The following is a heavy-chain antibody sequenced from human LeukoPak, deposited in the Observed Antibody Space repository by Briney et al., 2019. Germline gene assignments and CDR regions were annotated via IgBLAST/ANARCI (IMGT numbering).Heavy chain of an antibody. Sequence: GGSLRLSXAASGFTFDDYAMHWVRQAPGKGLEWVSGISWNSGSIGYADSVKGRFTISRDNAKNSLYLQMNSLRAEDMALYYCAKGGEMATIGGYFDYWGQGTLVTVSS. J-gene: IGHJ4*02. CDR2: ISWNSGSI. V-gene: IGHV3-9*03. CDR1: GFTFDDYA. D-gene: IGHD5-24*01. CDR3: AKGGEMATIGGYFDY.